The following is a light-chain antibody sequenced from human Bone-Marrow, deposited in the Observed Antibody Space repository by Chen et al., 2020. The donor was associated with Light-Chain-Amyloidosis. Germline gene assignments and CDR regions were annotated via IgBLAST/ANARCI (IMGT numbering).Light chain of an antibody. CDR3: QVWDRSSDRPV. CDR1: NSGSPS. Sequence: SDVLTQTSSVSDAPGPTATSAWGGSNSGSPSVHWYQQPPGQAPLLVVYDDSDRPSGIPERLSGSNSGNTATLTISRGEAGDEADYYCQVWDRSSDRPVFGGGTKLTVL. CDR2: DDS. J-gene: IGLJ3*02. V-gene: IGLV3-21*02.